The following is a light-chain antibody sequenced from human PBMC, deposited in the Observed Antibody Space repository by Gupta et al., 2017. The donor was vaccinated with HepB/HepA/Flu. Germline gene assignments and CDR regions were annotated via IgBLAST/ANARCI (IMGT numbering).Light chain of an antibody. CDR3: SSYTSSSIVA. Sequence: QSAPTQPPSVSGSPSQSVTISCTGISDDVGSYNRVSWYQQAAGTVPKLMIFEVSKRAAGVPYRFSGSNSGNTAFLTISGRQAEDEADYYCSSYTSSSIVAFGGGTKLTVL. CDR2: EVS. V-gene: IGLV2-18*02. CDR1: SDDVGSYNR. J-gene: IGLJ2*01.